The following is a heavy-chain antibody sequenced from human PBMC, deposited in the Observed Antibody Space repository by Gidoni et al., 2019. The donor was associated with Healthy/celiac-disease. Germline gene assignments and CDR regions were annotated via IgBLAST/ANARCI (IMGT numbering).Heavy chain of an antibody. CDR3: AKDPKPSENNYGYRFDY. V-gene: IGHV3-23*01. CDR1: GFTFSSYA. D-gene: IGHD5-18*01. Sequence: EVQLLESGGGLVQPGGSLRLSCVASGFTFSSYAMTWVRQAPGKGLEWVAGISGSGGRTYYTDSVKGRFTVSRDNSKNTVYLQMNSLRAEDTAVYYCAKDPKPSENNYGYRFDYWGQGTLVTVSS. J-gene: IGHJ4*02. CDR2: ISGSGGRT.